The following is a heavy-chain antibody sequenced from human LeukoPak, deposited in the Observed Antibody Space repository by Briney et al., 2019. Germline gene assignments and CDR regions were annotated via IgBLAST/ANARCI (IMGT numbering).Heavy chain of an antibody. CDR1: GFSLSTSGVG. D-gene: IGHD2-2*01. Sequence: ESGPTLVKPTQTLTLTCTFSGFSLSTSGVGVGWIRQPPGKALEWLALIYWDDDKRYSPSLKSRLTITKDTSKNQVVLTMTSMDPVDTATYYCAHMPSCYCGFDYWGQGTLVTVSS. CDR3: AHMPSCYCGFDY. V-gene: IGHV2-5*02. J-gene: IGHJ4*02. CDR2: IYWDDDK.